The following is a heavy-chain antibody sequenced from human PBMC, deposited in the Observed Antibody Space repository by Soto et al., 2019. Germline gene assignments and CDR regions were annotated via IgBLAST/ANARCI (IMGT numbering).Heavy chain of an antibody. CDR1: GFTFSSYA. Sequence: PGGSLRLSCAASGFTFSSYAMSWVRQAPGKGLEWVSAISGSGGSTYYADSVKSRFTISRDNSKNTLYLQMNSLRAEDTAVYYCAKNPRVGIAVAGKYYFDYWGQGTLVTVSS. V-gene: IGHV3-23*01. J-gene: IGHJ4*02. D-gene: IGHD6-19*01. CDR2: ISGSGGST. CDR3: AKNPRVGIAVAGKYYFDY.